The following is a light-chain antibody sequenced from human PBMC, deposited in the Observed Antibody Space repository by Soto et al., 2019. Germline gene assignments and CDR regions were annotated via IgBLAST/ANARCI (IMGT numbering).Light chain of an antibody. V-gene: IGKV1-39*01. CDR1: QNIRTS. Sequence: DIQMTQSPSSLSASVGDRVTITCRASQNIRTSLNWYQQRPGKAPQLPIYAASSLQSGVSSRFSGSGSGTNFTLTVIILQPEDFAIYYCQQSSFTGYTFGQGTKLDMK. CDR2: AAS. J-gene: IGKJ2*01. CDR3: QQSSFTGYT.